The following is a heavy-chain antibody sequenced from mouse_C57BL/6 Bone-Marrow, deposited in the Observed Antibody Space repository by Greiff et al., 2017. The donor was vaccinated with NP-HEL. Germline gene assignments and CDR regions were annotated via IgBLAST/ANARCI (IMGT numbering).Heavy chain of an antibody. J-gene: IGHJ4*01. CDR1: GFSLTSYG. CDR3: AKRDDGSPYAMDY. D-gene: IGHD1-1*01. Sequence: VQLVESGPGLVQPSQSLSITCTVSGFSLTSYGVHWVRQSPGKGLEWLGVIWRGGSTDYNAAFISRLSITKDNSKSQVFFKMNSLQADDTAIYYCAKRDDGSPYAMDYWGQGTSVTVSS. V-gene: IGHV2-5*01. CDR2: IWRGGST.